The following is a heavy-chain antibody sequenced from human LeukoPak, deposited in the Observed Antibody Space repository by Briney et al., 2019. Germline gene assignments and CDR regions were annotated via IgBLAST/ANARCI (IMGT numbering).Heavy chain of an antibody. V-gene: IGHV4-39*07. CDR3: ARDAMGTVTSPYFDY. Sequence: KASGTLSLTCTVSGGSISSSSYYWGWIRQPPGKGLEWIGSIYYSGSTYYNPSLKSRVTISVDTSKNQFSLKLSSVTAADTAVYYCARDAMGTVTSPYFDYWGQGTLVTVSS. CDR2: IYYSGST. J-gene: IGHJ4*02. CDR1: GGSISSSSYY. D-gene: IGHD4-11*01.